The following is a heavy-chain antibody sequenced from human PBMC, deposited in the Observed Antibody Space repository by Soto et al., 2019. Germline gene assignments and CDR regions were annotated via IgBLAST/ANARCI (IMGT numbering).Heavy chain of an antibody. CDR3: ATPTEFEAAAGTLYYYYGMDV. J-gene: IGHJ6*02. Sequence: ASVKVSCKVSGYTLTELSMHWVRQAPGKGLEWMGGFDPEDGETIYAQKFQGRVTMTEDTSTDTAYMELSSLRSEDTAVYYCATPTEFEAAAGTLYYYYGMDVWGQGTTVTVSS. CDR1: GYTLTELS. D-gene: IGHD6-13*01. V-gene: IGHV1-24*01. CDR2: FDPEDGET.